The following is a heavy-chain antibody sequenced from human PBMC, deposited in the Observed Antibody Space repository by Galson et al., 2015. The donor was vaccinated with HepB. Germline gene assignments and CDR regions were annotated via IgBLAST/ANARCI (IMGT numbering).Heavy chain of an antibody. Sequence: SVKVSCKASGGTFSGYAISWVRQAPGQGLEWMGGIIPIFGTANYAQKFQGRVTITADESTSTAYMELSSLRSEDTAVYYCARGGRGAVAYNWFDPWGQGTLVTVSS. D-gene: IGHD6-19*01. J-gene: IGHJ5*02. V-gene: IGHV1-69*13. CDR2: IIPIFGTA. CDR3: ARGGRGAVAYNWFDP. CDR1: GGTFSGYA.